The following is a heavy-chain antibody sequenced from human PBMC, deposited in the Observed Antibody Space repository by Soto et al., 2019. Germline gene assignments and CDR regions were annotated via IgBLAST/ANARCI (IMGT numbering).Heavy chain of an antibody. CDR3: ASPVVPAAMGGPYFYGIDV. J-gene: IGHJ6*02. V-gene: IGHV3-74*01. D-gene: IGHD2-2*01. CDR1: GFTFARHW. CDR2: IDSYGSST. Sequence: EVQLVESGGGLVQPGGSLRLACVASGFTFARHWMHWVRQAPGKGLVWVSRIDSYGSSTHYADSVKGRFTISRDNAKNTVYLQMNSLRAEDTAVYYCASPVVPAAMGGPYFYGIDVWGQGTTVTVSS.